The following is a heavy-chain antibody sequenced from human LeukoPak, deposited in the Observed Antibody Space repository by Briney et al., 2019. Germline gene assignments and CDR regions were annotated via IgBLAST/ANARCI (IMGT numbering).Heavy chain of an antibody. Sequence: ASVKVSCKASGGTFSSYAISWVRQAPGQGLKWMGGIIPIFGTANYAQKFQGRVTITADESTSTAYMELSSLRSEDTAVYYCARGPPIAAADLDYWGQGTLVTVSS. CDR3: ARGPPIAAADLDY. J-gene: IGHJ4*02. CDR1: GGTFSSYA. D-gene: IGHD6-13*01. CDR2: IIPIFGTA. V-gene: IGHV1-69*13.